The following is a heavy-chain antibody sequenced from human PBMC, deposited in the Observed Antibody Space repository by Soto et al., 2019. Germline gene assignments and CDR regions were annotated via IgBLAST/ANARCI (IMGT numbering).Heavy chain of an antibody. CDR1: GFTFSSYA. CDR2: ISRGGGST. D-gene: IGHD1-20*01. V-gene: IGHV3-23*01. CDR3: AKLGDHSWTYYYYYMDV. J-gene: IGHJ6*03. Sequence: EVQLLESGGGLVQPGGSLRLSCAASGFTFSSYAMSWVRQAPGRGLEWVSAISRGGGSTYHADSVKGRFTISRDNSKNTLYLQMNSLRAEDTAIYYCAKLGDHSWTYYYYYMDVWGKGTTVTDSS.